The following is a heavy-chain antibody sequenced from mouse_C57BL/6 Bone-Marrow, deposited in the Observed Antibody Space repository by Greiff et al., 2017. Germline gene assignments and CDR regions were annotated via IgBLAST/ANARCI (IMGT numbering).Heavy chain of an antibody. CDR1: GYAFTNYL. J-gene: IGHJ4*01. CDR3: ARCRLKLEGDY. D-gene: IGHD3-2*02. Sequence: QVQLQQSGAELVRPGTSVKVSCKASGYAFTNYLIEWVKQRPGQGLEWIGVINPGSGGTNYNEKFKGKATLPADKSSSTAYMQLSCLTSEDSDVYFCARCRLKLEGDYWGQGTSVTVSS. CDR2: INPGSGGT. V-gene: IGHV1-54*01.